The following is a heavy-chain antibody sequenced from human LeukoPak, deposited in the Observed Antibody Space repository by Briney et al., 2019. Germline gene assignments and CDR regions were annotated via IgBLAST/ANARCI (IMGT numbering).Heavy chain of an antibody. V-gene: IGHV1-2*06. CDR1: GYTFTAHY. D-gene: IGHD6-6*01. Sequence: APVQVSCKASGYTFTAHYIHWVRQAPGQGLEWMGQIHSNSGGEKYAQKFQGRVTVLRDTSINTIYMELTSLTSDDTAVYYCAREPYSSSSDRHGRTFDYWGQGTLVTVSS. J-gene: IGHJ4*02. CDR3: AREPYSSSSDRHGRTFDY. CDR2: IHSNSGGE.